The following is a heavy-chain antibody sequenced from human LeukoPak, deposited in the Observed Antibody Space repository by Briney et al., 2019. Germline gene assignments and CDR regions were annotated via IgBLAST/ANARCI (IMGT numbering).Heavy chain of an antibody. CDR3: ARGRERKKAGEH. CDR1: GGSCSDYY. D-gene: IGHD1-1*01. J-gene: IGHJ4*02. Sequence: SETLSLTCAVYGGSCSDYYCSWIRQPPGKGLEWIGEGHQDRELYDNSYLRSRLTISIDTSKTQFSLRLTSLTAAETVFYYCARGRERKKAGEHWGQGTLVTV. CDR2: GHQDREL. V-gene: IGHV4-34*01.